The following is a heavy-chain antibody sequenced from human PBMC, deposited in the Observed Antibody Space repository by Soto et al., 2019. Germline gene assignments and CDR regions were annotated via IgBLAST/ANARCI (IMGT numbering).Heavy chain of an antibody. CDR1: GFTFSDYY. V-gene: IGHV3-11*01. J-gene: IGHJ5*02. Sequence: GGSLRLSCAASGFTFSDYYMSWIRQAPGRGLDWISYISASTTSIYYADSVQGRFTISRDNAKNSLFLQMNSLRAEGTAVYYCAKDSYSSSWYGLSAFDPWGQGTLVT. CDR2: ISASTTSI. CDR3: AKDSYSSSWYGLSAFDP. D-gene: IGHD6-13*01.